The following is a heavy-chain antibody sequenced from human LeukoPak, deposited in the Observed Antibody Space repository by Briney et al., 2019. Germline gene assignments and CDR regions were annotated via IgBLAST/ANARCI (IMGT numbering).Heavy chain of an antibody. J-gene: IGHJ5*02. CDR1: GGTFSSYA. D-gene: IGHD6-13*01. CDR3: AREPYIAAAGTPGFDP. CDR2: ISAYNGNT. Sequence: ASVKVSCKASGGTFSSYAISWVRQAPGQGLEGMGWISAYNGNTNYAQKLQGRVTMTTDTSTSTAYMELRSLRSDDTAVYYCAREPYIAAAGTPGFDPWGQGTLVTVSS. V-gene: IGHV1-18*01.